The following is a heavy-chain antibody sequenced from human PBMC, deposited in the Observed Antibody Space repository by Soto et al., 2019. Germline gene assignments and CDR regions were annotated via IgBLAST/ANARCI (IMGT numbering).Heavy chain of an antibody. J-gene: IGHJ6*02. CDR2: ISSSSSTI. CDR1: GFTFSSYS. D-gene: IGHD2-2*01. V-gene: IGHV3-48*01. CDR3: ARVFLPRDIVVVPAAPHTYGMDV. Sequence: GGSLRLSCAASGFTFSSYSMNWVRQAPGKGLEWVSYISSSSSTIYYADSVKGRFTISRDNAKNSLYLQMNSLRAEDTAVYYCARVFLPRDIVVVPAAPHTYGMDVWGQGTTVTVSS.